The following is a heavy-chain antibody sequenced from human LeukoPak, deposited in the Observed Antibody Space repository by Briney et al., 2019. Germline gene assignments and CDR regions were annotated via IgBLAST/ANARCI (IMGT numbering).Heavy chain of an antibody. V-gene: IGHV3-7*01. CDR3: ARIGYSSSSLDY. Sequence: GRSLRLSCAASRFTFSNYWRSWVRQAPGEGPEWVANINQDGSVKYYVDSIKGRFTISRDSAKNSVFLQMNSLRADDTAVYYCARIGYSSSSLDYWGQGTLVTVSS. D-gene: IGHD6-6*01. CDR2: INQDGSVK. CDR1: RFTFSNYW. J-gene: IGHJ4*02.